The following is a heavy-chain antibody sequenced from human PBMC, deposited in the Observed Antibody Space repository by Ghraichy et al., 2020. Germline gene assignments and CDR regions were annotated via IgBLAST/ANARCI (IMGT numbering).Heavy chain of an antibody. D-gene: IGHD3-9*01. V-gene: IGHV3-30*04. CDR2: ISYDKRNE. Sequence: GGSLRLSCAASGFTFSSYALHWVRQAPGKALECVAVISYDKRNEYYRDSVKGRFTISRDSSNNTLYLQMNSLRAEDTAVYFCARADAPQYFDWLSPKHWGLGTLVTVSS. CDR1: GFTFSSYA. CDR3: ARADAPQYFDWLSPKH. J-gene: IGHJ4*02.